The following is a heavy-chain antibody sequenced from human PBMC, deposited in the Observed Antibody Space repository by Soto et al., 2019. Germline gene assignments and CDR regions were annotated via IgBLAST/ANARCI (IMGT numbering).Heavy chain of an antibody. D-gene: IGHD1-26*01. V-gene: IGHV4-39*01. CDR1: GGSISSISYY. Sequence: SETLSLTCTVSGGSISSISYYWGWIRQPPGKGLEWIGSIYYSGSTYHNPSLKSRVTISVDTSKNQNSLKLSSVTAADTAVYYCAKGWELFYYYGMDVWGQGTTVTVS. J-gene: IGHJ6*02. CDR2: IYYSGST. CDR3: AKGWELFYYYGMDV.